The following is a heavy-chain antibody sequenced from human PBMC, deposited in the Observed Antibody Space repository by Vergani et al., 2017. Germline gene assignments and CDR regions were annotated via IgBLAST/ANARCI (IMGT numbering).Heavy chain of an antibody. CDR3: ARDLSPAMVRGVITYNGFDP. J-gene: IGHJ5*02. V-gene: IGHV3-9*01. D-gene: IGHD3-10*01. CDR2: INWNSDSI. CDR1: GFTFDDYA. Sequence: EVQLVESGGGLVQPGRSLRLSCAASGFTFDDYAMHWVRQAPGKGLEWVSGINWNSDSIAYADSVKGRFTISRDNAKNSLYLQMNSLRAEDTALYYCARDLSPAMVRGVITYNGFDPWGQGTLVTVSS.